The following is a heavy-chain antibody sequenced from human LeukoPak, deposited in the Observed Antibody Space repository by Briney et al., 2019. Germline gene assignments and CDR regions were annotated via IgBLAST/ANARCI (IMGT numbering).Heavy chain of an antibody. CDR2: IYTSGST. D-gene: IGHD2-2*01. J-gene: IGHJ6*03. CDR3: ARQVVPAPPGSYYYYVDV. V-gene: IGHV4-4*09. Sequence: SETLSLTCTVSGGSISSYYWSWIRQPPGKGLEWIGYIYTSGSTNYNPSLKSRVTISVDTSKNQFSLKLSSVTAADTAVYYCARQVVPAPPGSYYYYVDVWGKGTTVTVSS. CDR1: GGSISSYY.